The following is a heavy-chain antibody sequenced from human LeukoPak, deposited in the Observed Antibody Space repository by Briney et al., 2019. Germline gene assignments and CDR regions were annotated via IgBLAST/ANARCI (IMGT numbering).Heavy chain of an antibody. J-gene: IGHJ4*02. CDR3: ARDLDYDSSGYSPGGY. CDR2: ISYDGSNK. CDR1: GFTFSSYA. V-gene: IGHV3-30*04. D-gene: IGHD3-22*01. Sequence: GGSLRLSCAASGFTFSSYAMHWVRRAPGKGLEWVAVISYDGSNKYYADSVKGRFTISRDNSKNTLYLQMNSLRAEDTAVYYCARDLDYDSSGYSPGGYWGQGTLVTVSS.